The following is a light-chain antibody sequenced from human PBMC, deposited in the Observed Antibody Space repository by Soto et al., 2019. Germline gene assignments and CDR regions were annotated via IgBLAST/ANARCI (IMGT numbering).Light chain of an antibody. J-gene: IGKJ3*01. CDR3: QQSYSTPWFT. Sequence: DIQMTQSPSSLSASVGDRVTITCRASQSISSYLNWYQQKPGKAPKPLIYAASSLQSGVPSRFSGSGSGTDFTLTISSLQPEDFATYYCQQSYSTPWFTFGPGTKVDIK. CDR1: QSISSY. CDR2: AAS. V-gene: IGKV1-39*01.